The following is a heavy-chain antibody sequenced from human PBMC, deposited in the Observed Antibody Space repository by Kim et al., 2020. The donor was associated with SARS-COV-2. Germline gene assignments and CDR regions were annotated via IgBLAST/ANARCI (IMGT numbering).Heavy chain of an antibody. CDR3: ASGARGYSGYDSGNWFDP. V-gene: IGHV4-39*07. Sequence: SETLSLTCTVSGGSISSSSYYWGWIRQPPGKGLEWIGSIYYSGSTYYNPSLKSRVTISVDTSKNQFSLKLSSVTAADTAVYYCASGARGYSGYDSGNWFDPWGQGTLVTVSS. D-gene: IGHD5-12*01. J-gene: IGHJ5*02. CDR1: GGSISSSSYY. CDR2: IYYSGST.